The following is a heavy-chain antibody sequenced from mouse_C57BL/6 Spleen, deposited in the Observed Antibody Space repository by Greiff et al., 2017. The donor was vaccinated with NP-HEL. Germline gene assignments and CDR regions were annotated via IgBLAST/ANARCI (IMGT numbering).Heavy chain of an antibody. D-gene: IGHD1-1*01. CDR2: ISYDGSN. V-gene: IGHV3-6*01. CDR1: GYSITSGYY. J-gene: IGHJ3*01. Sequence: DVKLQESGPGLVKPSQSLSLTCSVTGYSITSGYYWNWIRQFPGNKLEWMGYISYDGSNNYNPSLKNRISITRDTSKNQFFLKLNSVTTEDTATYYCARDRVYYGSSWAYWGQGTLVTVSA. CDR3: ARDRVYYGSSWAY.